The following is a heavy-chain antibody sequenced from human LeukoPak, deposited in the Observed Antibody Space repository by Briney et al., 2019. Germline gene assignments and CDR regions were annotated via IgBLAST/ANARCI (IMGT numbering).Heavy chain of an antibody. CDR2: IYYSGST. CDR1: GGSISNYY. Sequence: SETLSLTCTVSGGSISNYYWSWIRQPPGKGLEWIGYIYYSGSTNYNPSLKSRVTISVDTSKNQFSLKLSSVTAADTAVYYCARVYYSSSYDYWYFDLWGRGALVTVSS. CDR3: ARVYYSSSYDYWYFDL. J-gene: IGHJ2*01. D-gene: IGHD6-13*01. V-gene: IGHV4-59*01.